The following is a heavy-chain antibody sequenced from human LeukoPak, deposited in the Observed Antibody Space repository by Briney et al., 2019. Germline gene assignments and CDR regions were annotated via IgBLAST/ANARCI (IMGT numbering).Heavy chain of an antibody. Sequence: GGSLRLSCAASGFTFSSYAMSWVRQAPGKGLEWVSAISGSGGSTYYADSVKGRFTISRDNSRNTLYLQMNSLKTEDTAVYYCTRDPQVVPAAMQYYYYYGMDVWGQGTTVTVSS. J-gene: IGHJ6*02. D-gene: IGHD2-2*01. CDR2: ISGSGGST. CDR3: TRDPQVVPAAMQYYYYYGMDV. V-gene: IGHV3-23*01. CDR1: GFTFSSYA.